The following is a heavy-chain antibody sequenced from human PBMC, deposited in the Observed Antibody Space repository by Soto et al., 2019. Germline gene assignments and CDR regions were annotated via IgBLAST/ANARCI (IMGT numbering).Heavy chain of an antibody. V-gene: IGHV4-31*01. D-gene: IGHD2-15*01. CDR1: GGSISSGGYY. Sequence: QVQLQESGPGLVKPSQTLSLTCTVSGGSISSGGYYWSWIRQHPGKGLEWMGYIYYYSGSTHYNPSLKCLVTIXXDXSXXPFSLILSSVTAADTAVYYCARGGGYCSGGSCYAPWGQGTLVTVSS. CDR2: IYYYSGST. CDR3: ARGGGYCSGGSCYAP. J-gene: IGHJ5*02.